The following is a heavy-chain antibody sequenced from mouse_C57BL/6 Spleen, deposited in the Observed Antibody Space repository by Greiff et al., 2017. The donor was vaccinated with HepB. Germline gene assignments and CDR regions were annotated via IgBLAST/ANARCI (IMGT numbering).Heavy chain of an antibody. CDR1: GFSLTSYG. V-gene: IGHV2-2*01. CDR3: ARRADGYSYYYAMDY. Sequence: QVQLKESGPGLVQPSQSLSITCTVSGFSLTSYGVHWVRQSPGKGLEWLGVIWSGGSTDYNAAFISRLSISKDNSKSQVFFKMNSLQADDTAIYYCARRADGYSYYYAMDYWGQGTSVTVSS. J-gene: IGHJ4*01. D-gene: IGHD2-3*01. CDR2: IWSGGST.